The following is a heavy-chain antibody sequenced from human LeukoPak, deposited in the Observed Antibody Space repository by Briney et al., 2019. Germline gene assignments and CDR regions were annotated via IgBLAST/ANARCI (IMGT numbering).Heavy chain of an antibody. CDR3: ARRRAGDYYYYYYMDV. V-gene: IGHV3-23*01. D-gene: IGHD6-13*01. Sequence: GGSLRLSCAASGFTFSSYAMSWVRQAPGKGLEWVSGIRASGAITYYADSVKGRFTISRDNAKNSLYLQMSSLRAEDTAVYYCARRRAGDYYYYYYMDVWGKGTTVTVSS. CDR1: GFTFSSYA. J-gene: IGHJ6*03. CDR2: IRASGAIT.